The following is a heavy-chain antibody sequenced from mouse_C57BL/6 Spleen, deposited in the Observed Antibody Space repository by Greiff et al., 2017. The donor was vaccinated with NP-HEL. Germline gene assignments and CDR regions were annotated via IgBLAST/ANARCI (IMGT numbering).Heavy chain of an antibody. Sequence: QVHVKQSGAELVKPGASVKMSCKASGYTFTTYPIEWMKQNHGKSLEWIGNFHPYNDDTKYNEKFKGKATLTVEKSSSTVYLELSRLTSDDSAVYYCARQNYYGSSYWYFDVWGTGTTVTVSS. CDR3: ARQNYYGSSYWYFDV. J-gene: IGHJ1*03. CDR2: FHPYNDDT. CDR1: GYTFTTYP. D-gene: IGHD1-1*01. V-gene: IGHV1-47*01.